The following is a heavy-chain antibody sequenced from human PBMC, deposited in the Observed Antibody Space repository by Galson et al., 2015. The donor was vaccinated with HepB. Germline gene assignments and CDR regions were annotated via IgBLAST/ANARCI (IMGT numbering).Heavy chain of an antibody. D-gene: IGHD6-19*01. V-gene: IGHV2-70*04. CDR2: IDWDDDQ. J-gene: IGHJ4*02. CDR1: GFSLNTTGMR. CDR3: ARARYSNGWYCDY. Sequence: PALVKPTQTLTLTCTFSGFSLNTTGMRVSWIRQPPGKALEWLARIDWDDDQSYTTSLKTRLTISKDTSKNQVVLTMTNMDPVDSATYYCARARYSNGWYCDYWGQGTLVTVSS.